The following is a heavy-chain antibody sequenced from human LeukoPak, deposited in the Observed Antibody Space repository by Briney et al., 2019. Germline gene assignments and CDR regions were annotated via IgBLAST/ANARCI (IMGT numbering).Heavy chain of an antibody. CDR2: IYYSGST. D-gene: IGHD1-26*01. J-gene: IGHJ4*02. V-gene: IGHV4-59*01. Sequence: SETLSLTCTVSGGSISSGYWSWIRQPPGKGLEWIGYIYYSGSTNYNPSLKSRVTMSVDTSKNQFSLKLSSVTAADTAVYYCVRGGIVGTTARIPLFDYWGQGTLVTVSS. CDR1: GGSISSGY. CDR3: VRGGIVGTTARIPLFDY.